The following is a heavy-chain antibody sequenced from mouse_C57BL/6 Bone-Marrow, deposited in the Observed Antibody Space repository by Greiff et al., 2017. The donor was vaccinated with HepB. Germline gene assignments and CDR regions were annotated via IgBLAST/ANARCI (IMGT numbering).Heavy chain of an antibody. CDR1: GFNIKNTY. J-gene: IGHJ3*01. V-gene: IGHV14-3*01. D-gene: IGHD2-1*01. Sequence: EVKLVESVAELVRPGASVKLSCTASGFNIKNTYMHWVKQRPEQGLEWIGRIDPANGNTKYAPKFQGKATITADTSSNTAYLQLSSLTSEDTAIYYCARGGLLWYPWFAYWGQGTLVTVSA. CDR3: ARGGLLWYPWFAY. CDR2: IDPANGNT.